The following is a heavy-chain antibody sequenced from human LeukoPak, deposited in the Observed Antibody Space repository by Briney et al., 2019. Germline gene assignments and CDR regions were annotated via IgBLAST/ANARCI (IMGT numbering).Heavy chain of an antibody. CDR3: ARLKYCSSTSCYYFDC. J-gene: IGHJ4*02. CDR2: IYYSGST. D-gene: IGHD2-2*01. V-gene: IGHV4-31*03. CDR1: GGSISSGGYY. Sequence: SETLSLTCTVSGGSISSGGYYWSWIRQHPGKGLEWIGYIYYSGSTYYNPSLKSRVTISVDTSKNQFSLKLSSVTAADTAVYYCARLKYCSSTSCYYFDCWGQGTLVTVSS.